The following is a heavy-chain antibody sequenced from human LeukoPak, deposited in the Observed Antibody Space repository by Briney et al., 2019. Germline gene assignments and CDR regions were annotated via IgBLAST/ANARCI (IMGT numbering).Heavy chain of an antibody. CDR3: ARVDSSGYYSFDY. D-gene: IGHD3-22*01. J-gene: IGHJ4*02. CDR1: GFTFSSNW. V-gene: IGHV3-74*01. Sequence: GGSLRLSCAASGFTFSSNWMHWVRQAPGKGLVWVSRINSDGSSTSYADSVTGRFTISRDNAKNTLYLQMNSLRVEDTAVYYCARVDSSGYYSFDYWGQGTLVTVSS. CDR2: INSDGSST.